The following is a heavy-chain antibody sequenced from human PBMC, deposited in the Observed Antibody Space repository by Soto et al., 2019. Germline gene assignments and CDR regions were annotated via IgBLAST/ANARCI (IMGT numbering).Heavy chain of an antibody. CDR3: ASQSGAYYDILTGYSPAYYYMDV. V-gene: IGHV4-39*01. CDR1: CGSISSSSYY. J-gene: IGHJ6*03. Sequence: SETLSLTCTVSCGSISSSSYYWGWIRQPPGKGLEWIGSIYYSGSTYYNPSLKSRVTISVDTSKNQFSLKLSSVTAADTAVYYCASQSGAYYDILTGYSPAYYYMDVWGKGTAVTVSS. D-gene: IGHD3-9*01. CDR2: IYYSGST.